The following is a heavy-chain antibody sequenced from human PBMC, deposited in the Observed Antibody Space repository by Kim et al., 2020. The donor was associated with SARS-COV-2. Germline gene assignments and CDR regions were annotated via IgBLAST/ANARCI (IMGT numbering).Heavy chain of an antibody. D-gene: IGHD1-26*01. CDR1: GFTFNTYG. Sequence: GGSLRLSCAASGFTFNTYGMHWVRQAPGKGLEWVAVISYDGSTKYYADSVKGCFTISRNNSKNTLYLQMNSLRIEDTAVYYCAKAFSWSYFGYDYWGQGTLVTVSS. V-gene: IGHV3-30*18. CDR2: ISYDGSTK. CDR3: AKAFSWSYFGYDY. J-gene: IGHJ4*02.